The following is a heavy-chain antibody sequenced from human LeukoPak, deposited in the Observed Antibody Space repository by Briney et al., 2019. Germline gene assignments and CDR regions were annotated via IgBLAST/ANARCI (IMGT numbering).Heavy chain of an antibody. J-gene: IGHJ4*02. D-gene: IGHD4-23*01. Sequence: PGGSLRLSCAASGFPVSSNYMSWVRPAPGKGLEWVSVIYSGGSTYYADSVKGRFTISRDNSKNTLYLQMNSLRAEDTAVYYCARANYGGDFDYWGQGTLVTVSS. CDR2: IYSGGST. V-gene: IGHV3-53*01. CDR1: GFPVSSNY. CDR3: ARANYGGDFDY.